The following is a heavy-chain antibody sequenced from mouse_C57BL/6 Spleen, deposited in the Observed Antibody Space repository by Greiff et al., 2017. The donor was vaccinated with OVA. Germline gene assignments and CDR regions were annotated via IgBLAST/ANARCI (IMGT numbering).Heavy chain of an antibody. V-gene: IGHV14-4*01. CDR3: TTGGNLYYFDY. Sequence: VQLQQSGAELVRPGASVKLSCTASGFNIKDDYMHWVKQRPEQGLEWIGWLDPENGDTEYASKFQGKATITADTSSNTAYLQLSSLTSEDTAVYYCTTGGNLYYFDYWGQGTTLTVSS. CDR1: GFNIKDDY. D-gene: IGHD2-1*01. CDR2: LDPENGDT. J-gene: IGHJ2*01.